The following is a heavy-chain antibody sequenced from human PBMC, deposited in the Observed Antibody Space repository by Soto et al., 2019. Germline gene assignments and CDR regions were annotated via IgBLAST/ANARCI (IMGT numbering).Heavy chain of an antibody. CDR3: AREIEYYDYRGLDV. Sequence: QVQLVESGGGVVQPGKSLRLSCAVSGFPLSDYGMHWVRQAPGKGLEWVAVLWSDGANIFYAGSVRGRFTVTRNTSKNTLFLDVESVRRDDTGVYYCAREIEYYDYRGLDVWGQGKTVIVSS. CDR1: GFPLSDYG. CDR2: LWSDGANI. V-gene: IGHV3-33*01. J-gene: IGHJ6*02.